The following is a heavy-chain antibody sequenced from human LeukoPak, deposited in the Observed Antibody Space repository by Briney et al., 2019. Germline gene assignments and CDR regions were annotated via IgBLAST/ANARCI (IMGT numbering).Heavy chain of an antibody. CDR2: IRSKIDGGTT. Sequence: GGSLRLSCAASGFTFSNAWMSWVRQSPGKGLEWVGRIRSKIDGGTTDYAAPVKGRFTISRDDSKNTLYQQRNSLKTEDTAGYYCTTAAVHWGQGTLVTVSS. CDR3: TTAAVH. J-gene: IGHJ4*02. V-gene: IGHV3-15*01. CDR1: GFTFSNAW.